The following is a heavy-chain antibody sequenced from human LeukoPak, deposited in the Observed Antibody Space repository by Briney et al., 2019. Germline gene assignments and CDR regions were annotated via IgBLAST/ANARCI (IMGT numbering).Heavy chain of an antibody. V-gene: IGHV3-48*04. D-gene: IGHD2-2*01. CDR1: GFTFSPYS. CDR3: ARELGYCSSTSCYPIVP. Sequence: PGGSLRLSCAASGFTFSPYSMNWVRQAPGKGLEWVSYITGSSSTIHYADSVKGRFTISRDNAKNSLYLQMSSLRAEDTAVYYCARELGYCSSTSCYPIVPWGQGTLVTVSS. CDR2: ITGSSSTI. J-gene: IGHJ4*02.